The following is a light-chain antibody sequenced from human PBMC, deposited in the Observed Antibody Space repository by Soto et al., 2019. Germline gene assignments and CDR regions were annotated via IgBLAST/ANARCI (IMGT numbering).Light chain of an antibody. CDR3: MQGLHIPIT. Sequence: DCVMTQSPLSLAVTPGEPAAISCRSNQSLLHSNGKNYLDWFLQKPGQSPQVLINYRASGAPDRFSGSGSGTDFTLKISRVEAEDVGVYYCMQGLHIPITFGQGTRLEIK. J-gene: IGKJ5*01. CDR1: QSLLHSNGKNY. V-gene: IGKV2-28*01.